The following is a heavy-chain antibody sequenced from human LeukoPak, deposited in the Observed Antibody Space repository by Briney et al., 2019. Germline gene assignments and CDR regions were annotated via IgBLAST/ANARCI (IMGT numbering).Heavy chain of an antibody. D-gene: IGHD6-19*01. CDR1: EYTFTSYD. CDR3: ARGLGGAVAGTWGYYYYYGMDV. Sequence: ASVKVSCKASEYTFTSYDINWVRQATGQGLEWMGWMNPNSGNTGYAQKFQGRVTMTRNTSISTAYMELSSLRSEDTAVYYCARGLGGAVAGTWGYYYYYGMDVWGQGTTVTVSS. CDR2: MNPNSGNT. V-gene: IGHV1-8*01. J-gene: IGHJ6*02.